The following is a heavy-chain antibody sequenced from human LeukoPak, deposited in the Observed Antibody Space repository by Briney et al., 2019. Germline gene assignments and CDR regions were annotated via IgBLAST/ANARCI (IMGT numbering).Heavy chain of an antibody. J-gene: IGHJ5*02. Sequence: GASVKVSCKASGFTFTGYYIHWVRQAPGQGLEWMGWINPNSGGTNYARRFQGRVTMTRDTSISTAYMELSRLRSDDTAVYYCARGLPGGFDPWGQGTLVTVS. CDR1: GFTFTGYY. D-gene: IGHD2-21*02. CDR2: INPNSGGT. V-gene: IGHV1-2*02. CDR3: ARGLPGGFDP.